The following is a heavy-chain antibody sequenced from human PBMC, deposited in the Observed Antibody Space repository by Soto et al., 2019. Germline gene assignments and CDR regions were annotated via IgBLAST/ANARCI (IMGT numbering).Heavy chain of an antibody. D-gene: IGHD6-6*01. CDR3: ARSSITPRLFMYPFDY. Sequence: SETLSLTCTVSGGSISSDSYYWGWIRQPPGKGLECIGNIYYDGNTYYNPSLKSRVTISLDTSKNQFSLRLNSVTAADTAVYYCARSSITPRLFMYPFDYWGQGTLVTVSS. CDR1: GGSISSDSYY. V-gene: IGHV4-39*01. CDR2: IYYDGNT. J-gene: IGHJ4*02.